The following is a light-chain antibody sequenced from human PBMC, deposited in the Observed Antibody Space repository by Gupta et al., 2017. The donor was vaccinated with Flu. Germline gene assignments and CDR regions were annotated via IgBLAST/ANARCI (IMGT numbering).Light chain of an antibody. J-gene: IGLJ3*02. CDR2: VNSDGSH. CDR1: SETTSDG. V-gene: IGLV4-69*01. CDR3: QTWDTDIRV. Sequence: QLVLTQSPSVSASLGASVKLTWTLSSETTSDGIGWHQQQPEKGPSLVMKVNSDGSHNKGCGIPDRSSASSSGAERYLTIASLQSEDEADYYCQTWDTDIRVFGGGTKLTVL.